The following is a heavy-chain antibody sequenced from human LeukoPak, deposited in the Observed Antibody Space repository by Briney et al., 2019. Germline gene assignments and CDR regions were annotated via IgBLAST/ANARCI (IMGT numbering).Heavy chain of an antibody. Sequence: GESLKISCKASGYTFASSWIGWVRQMPGKGLEWMGIIYPGDPDTRYSPSFADQVTISADKSINTAYLQWSSLKASDTAMYYCARPETYSSSSPLDYWGQGTLVTVSS. CDR2: IYPGDPDT. V-gene: IGHV5-51*01. CDR1: GYTFASSW. J-gene: IGHJ4*02. CDR3: ARPETYSSSSPLDY. D-gene: IGHD6-6*01.